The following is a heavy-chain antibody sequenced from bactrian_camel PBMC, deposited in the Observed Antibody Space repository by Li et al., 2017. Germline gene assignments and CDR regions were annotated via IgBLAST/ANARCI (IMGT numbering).Heavy chain of an antibody. CDR1: GYTYSADC. V-gene: IGHV3S6*01. CDR3: AKGDRSYGDTCRNKY. D-gene: IGHD6*01. Sequence: HVQLVESGGGSVQAGGSLRLSCGAPGYTYSADCMGWFRQAPGKEREGVAVIERDGIARYADSVKGRFTISKDNANNILYLQMNSLKPEDTAMYYCAKGDRSYGDTCRNKYWGQGTQVTVS. CDR2: IERDGIA. J-gene: IGHJ4*01.